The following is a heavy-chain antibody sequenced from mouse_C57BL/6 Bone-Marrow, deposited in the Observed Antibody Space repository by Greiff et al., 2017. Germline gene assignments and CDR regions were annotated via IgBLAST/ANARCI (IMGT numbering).Heavy chain of an antibody. CDR1: GFTFSDYY. Sequence: EVKLVESEGGLVQPGSSMKLSCTASGFTFSDYYMAWVRQVPEKGLEWVANINYDGSSTYYLDPLKSRFIISRDNAKNILYLQMSSLKSEDTATYYCARDYYGIYFDVWGTGTTVTVSS. D-gene: IGHD1-1*01. V-gene: IGHV5-16*01. CDR3: ARDYYGIYFDV. CDR2: INYDGSST. J-gene: IGHJ1*03.